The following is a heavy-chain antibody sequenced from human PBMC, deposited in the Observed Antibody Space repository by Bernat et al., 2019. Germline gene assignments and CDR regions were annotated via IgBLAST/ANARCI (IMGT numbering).Heavy chain of an antibody. CDR1: GFTFSRYW. CDR3: ASRVTGSSWSLFDY. V-gene: IGHV3-7*01. D-gene: IGHD6-13*01. Sequence: EVQLVESGGGLVQPGGSLRLSCAASGFTFSRYWMNWVRQAPGKGLEWVANIKEDGSEKYYVDSVKGRFTISRDNAKNSLFLQMNRLRAEDTAVYYCASRVTGSSWSLFDYGGQGTLVTVSS. J-gene: IGHJ4*02. CDR2: IKEDGSEK.